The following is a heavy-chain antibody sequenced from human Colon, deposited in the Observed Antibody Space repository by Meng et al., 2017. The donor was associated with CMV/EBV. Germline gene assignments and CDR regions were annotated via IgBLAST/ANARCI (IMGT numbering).Heavy chain of an antibody. V-gene: IGHV6-1*01. Sequence: ISGDGVSNNSAAWNWNRQSPSRGLEWLGRTYYRSKWFNDYAVSVKSRITINPDTSKNQFSLQLNSVTPEDTAMYYCARWGSGWKIFDCWGQGTLVTVSS. CDR2: TYYRSKWFN. D-gene: IGHD3-16*01. J-gene: IGHJ4*02. CDR1: GDGVSNNSAA. CDR3: ARWGSGWKIFDC.